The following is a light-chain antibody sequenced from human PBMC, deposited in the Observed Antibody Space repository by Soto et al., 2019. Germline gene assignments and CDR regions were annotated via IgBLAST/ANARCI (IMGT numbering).Light chain of an antibody. CDR3: SAWDASLNGYV. CDR2: SNY. CDR1: SSNIGSKT. Sequence: QSVLTQPPSASGTPGQRVTISCSGSSSNIGSKTVNWYQQLPGTAPKLLIYSNYQRPSGVPDRFSGSKSGTSDSLAISGLKAEDEADYYCSAWDASLNGYVFGTGTKLTVL. J-gene: IGLJ1*01. V-gene: IGLV1-44*01.